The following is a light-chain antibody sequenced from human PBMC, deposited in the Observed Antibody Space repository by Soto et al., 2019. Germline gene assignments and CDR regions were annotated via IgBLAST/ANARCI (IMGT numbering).Light chain of an antibody. CDR1: QSISSY. J-gene: IGKJ1*01. Sequence: DIQLSRSPSSLSASVADRVANTGVASQSISSYLNWYQQKPGKAPKLLIYAASSLQSGVPSRFSGSGSGTDFTLTISSLQPEDFPTYYCQHSYSTPQTFGQGTKVDI. V-gene: IGKV1-39*01. CDR2: AAS. CDR3: QHSYSTPQT.